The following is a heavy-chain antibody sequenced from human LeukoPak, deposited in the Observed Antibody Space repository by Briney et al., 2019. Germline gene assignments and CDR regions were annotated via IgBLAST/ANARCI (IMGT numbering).Heavy chain of an antibody. D-gene: IGHD6-19*01. J-gene: IGHJ4*02. Sequence: WASVKVSCKASGYTFTSYYMHWVRQAPGQGLEWMGIINPSGGSTSYAQKFQGRVTMTRDMSTSTVYMELSSLRSEDTAVYYCARDGGLPRIAVAGFSIYWGQGTLVTVSS. CDR2: INPSGGST. CDR1: GYTFTSYY. V-gene: IGHV1-46*01. CDR3: ARDGGLPRIAVAGFSIY.